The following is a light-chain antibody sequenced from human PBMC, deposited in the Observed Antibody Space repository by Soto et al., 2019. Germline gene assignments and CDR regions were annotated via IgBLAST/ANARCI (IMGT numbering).Light chain of an antibody. CDR3: QQRYRWPPIT. J-gene: IGKJ5*01. Sequence: EIVLTQSPGTLSLSPGERATLSCRASQSVSSSYLAWYQQKPGQAPRPLIYGASSRATGVPARFSGSGSGTDFTLTISSLEPEDFAVYYCQQRYRWPPITFGQGTRLRL. CDR2: GAS. CDR1: QSVSSSY. V-gene: IGKV3D-20*02.